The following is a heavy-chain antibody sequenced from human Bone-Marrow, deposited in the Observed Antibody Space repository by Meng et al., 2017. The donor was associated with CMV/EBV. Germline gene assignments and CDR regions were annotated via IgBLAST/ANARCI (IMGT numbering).Heavy chain of an antibody. CDR1: GGTFSSYT. Sequence: SVKVSCKASGGTFSSYTISWVRQAPGQGLEWMGRIIPIHGIANYAQKFQGRVTITADKSTSTAYMELSSLRSEDTAVYYCARGFAGQDAFDTWGQDTMVTVSS. V-gene: IGHV1-69*02. J-gene: IGHJ3*02. CDR2: IIPIHGIA. CDR3: ARGFAGQDAFDT.